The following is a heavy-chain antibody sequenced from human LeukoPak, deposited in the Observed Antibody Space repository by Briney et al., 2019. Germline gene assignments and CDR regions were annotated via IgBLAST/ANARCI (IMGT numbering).Heavy chain of an antibody. Sequence: SETLSLTCTVSGGSISNYYWSWIRQPPGKGLEWIGYIYYSGSTNYNPSLKSRVTISVDTSKNQFSLKVSSVTAADTAVYYCARVPGYYYYYGMDVWGQGTTVIVSS. CDR1: GGSISNYY. V-gene: IGHV4-59*01. CDR2: IYYSGST. CDR3: ARVPGYYYYYGMDV. J-gene: IGHJ6*02. D-gene: IGHD1-1*01.